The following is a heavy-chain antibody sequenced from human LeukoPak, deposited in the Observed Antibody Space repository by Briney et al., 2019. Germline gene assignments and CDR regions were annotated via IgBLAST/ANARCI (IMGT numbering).Heavy chain of an antibody. V-gene: IGHV4-59*06. CDR1: GGSITNYY. D-gene: IGHD5-18*01. Sequence: SETLSLTCTVSGGSITNYYWSWIRQPPGKGLEWIGYIYYSGSTYYNPSLKSRVTISVDTSKNQFSLKLSSVTAADTAVYYCARAAIGYSYGYDYWGQGTLVTVSS. CDR2: IYYSGST. J-gene: IGHJ4*02. CDR3: ARAAIGYSYGYDY.